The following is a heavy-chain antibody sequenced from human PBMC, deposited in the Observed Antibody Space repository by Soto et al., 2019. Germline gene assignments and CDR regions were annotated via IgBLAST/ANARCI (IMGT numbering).Heavy chain of an antibody. D-gene: IGHD6-13*01. J-gene: IGHJ4*02. CDR1: GFTLSNYG. V-gene: IGHV3-30*18. CDR2: ISYDGSNK. CDR3: AKDAPPKQQLDGRVDY. Sequence: QVQLVESGGGVVQPGRSLRLSCAVSGFTLSNYGMHWVRQAPGKGLEWVAVISYDGSNKFYADSVKGRFTISRDNPKNTLELQMDSLRPEDTAVYYCAKDAPPKQQLDGRVDYWGQGTLVTVSS.